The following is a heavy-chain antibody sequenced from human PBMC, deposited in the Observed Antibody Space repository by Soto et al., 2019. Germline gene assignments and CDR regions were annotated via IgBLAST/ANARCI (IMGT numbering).Heavy chain of an antibody. D-gene: IGHD3-16*02. J-gene: IGHJ3*02. CDR3: ARGGLRLGELSLWVGAFDI. Sequence: ASVKVSCKASGYTFISYYMHWVRQAPGQGLEWMGIINPSGGSTSYAQKFQGRVTMTRDTSTSTVYMELSSLRSGDTAVYYCARGGLRLGELSLWVGAFDIWGQGTMVTVSS. CDR1: GYTFISYY. CDR2: INPSGGST. V-gene: IGHV1-46*01.